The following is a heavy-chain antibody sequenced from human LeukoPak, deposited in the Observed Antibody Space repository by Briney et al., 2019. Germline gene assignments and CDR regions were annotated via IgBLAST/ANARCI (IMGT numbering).Heavy chain of an antibody. D-gene: IGHD2-15*01. Sequence: GGSLRLSCAASGFTVSSNYMSWVRQAPGKGLEWVSVIYSDVSTYYADSVKGRFTISRDNSKNTLYLQMNSLRAEDTAVYYCARVQGSGQPRWYWGQGTLVTVSS. CDR1: GFTVSSNY. CDR3: ARVQGSGQPRWY. V-gene: IGHV3-66*01. CDR2: IYSDVST. J-gene: IGHJ4*02.